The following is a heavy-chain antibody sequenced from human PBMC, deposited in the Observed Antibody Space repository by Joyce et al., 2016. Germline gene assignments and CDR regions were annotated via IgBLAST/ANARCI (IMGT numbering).Heavy chain of an antibody. Sequence: QVQLVESGGGVGQPGRSLTLSCSASGFSFSQFSMVWIRQAPGKGLEWAAVISSDGSNKYYADSAKGRFIISRDNSKNTLNLQMTGLGSDDTGVYYCAGGTTVTRMGNWFDPWGQGTLVTVSS. CDR3: AGGTTVTRMGNWFDP. V-gene: IGHV3-30-3*01. CDR1: GFSFSQFS. CDR2: ISSDGSNK. D-gene: IGHD4-17*01. J-gene: IGHJ5*02.